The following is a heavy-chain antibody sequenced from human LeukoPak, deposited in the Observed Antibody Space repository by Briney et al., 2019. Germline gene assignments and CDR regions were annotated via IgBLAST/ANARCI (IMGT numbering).Heavy chain of an antibody. D-gene: IGHD4-23*01. CDR1: GGSISSGGYY. CDR2: IYYSGST. V-gene: IGHV4-31*03. Sequence: SETLSLTCTVSGGSISSGGYYWSWIRQHPGKGLERIGYIYYSGSTYYNPSLKSRVTISLDTPKNQFSLKLSSVTAADTAVYYCARDGGLGSDYWGQGTLVTVSS. J-gene: IGHJ4*02. CDR3: ARDGGLGSDY.